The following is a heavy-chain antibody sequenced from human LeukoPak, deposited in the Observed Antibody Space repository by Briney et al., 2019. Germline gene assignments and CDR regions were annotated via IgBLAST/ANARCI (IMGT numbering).Heavy chain of an antibody. CDR2: TKQDGSEK. D-gene: IGHD4-17*01. V-gene: IGHV3-7*01. CDR1: GFTFSSYW. Sequence: SGGSLRLSCAASGFTFSSYWMTWVRQAPGKGLEWVANTKQDGSEKYYVDSVKGRFTISRDNAKDSLYLQMNSLRAEDTAVYYCARDAMTTGGAFDFWGQGTMVTVSS. CDR3: ARDAMTTGGAFDF. J-gene: IGHJ3*01.